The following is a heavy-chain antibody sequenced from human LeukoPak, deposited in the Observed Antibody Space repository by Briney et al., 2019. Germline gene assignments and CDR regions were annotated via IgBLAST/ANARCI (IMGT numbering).Heavy chain of an antibody. CDR1: GFSFSYHG. CDR2: IRSKAYGGTT. D-gene: IGHD3-22*01. J-gene: IGHJ3*02. CDR3: TRRYNYDSSGYYYVRDAFDI. Sequence: PGGSLRLSCVASGFSFSYHGMNWVRLAPGKGLEWVGFIRSKAYGGTTKNAASVKGRFTISRDDSRSIAYLQMNSLKTEDTAVYYCTRRYNYDSSGYYYVRDAFDIWGQGTMVTVSS. V-gene: IGHV3-49*04.